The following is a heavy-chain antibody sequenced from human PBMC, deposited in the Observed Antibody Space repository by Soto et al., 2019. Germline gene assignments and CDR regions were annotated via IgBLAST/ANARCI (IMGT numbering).Heavy chain of an antibody. CDR3: ARGPDIQRGSVGSFDP. Sequence: ASVKVSCKSSGYTFTIYYMHWVRQAPGQGLGWMAIINPSRGETSYAQKFQGRVAVTGDTSTSTVYMELSSLRSEDTAVYYCARGPDIQRGSVGSFDPWGQGTLVTVSS. D-gene: IGHD5-18*01. V-gene: IGHV1-46*01. CDR1: GYTFTIYY. CDR2: INPSRGET. J-gene: IGHJ5*02.